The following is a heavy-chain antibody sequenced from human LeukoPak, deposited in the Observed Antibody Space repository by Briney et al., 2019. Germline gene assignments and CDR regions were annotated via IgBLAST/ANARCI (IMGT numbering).Heavy chain of an antibody. Sequence: GGSLRLSCAASGFTFDDYAMHWVRQAPGKGLEWVSGISWNSGSIGYADSVKGRFTISRDNAKNSLYLQMNSLRAEDTAVYYCARFRPFDYYGSGKYFDYWGQGTLVTVSS. CDR3: ARFRPFDYYGSGKYFDY. J-gene: IGHJ4*02. CDR2: ISWNSGSI. CDR1: GFTFDDYA. V-gene: IGHV3-9*01. D-gene: IGHD3-10*01.